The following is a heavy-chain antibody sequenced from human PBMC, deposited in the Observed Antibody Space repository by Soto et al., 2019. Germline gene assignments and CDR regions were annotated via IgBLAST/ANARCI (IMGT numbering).Heavy chain of an antibody. CDR1: GGSISSSSYY. J-gene: IGHJ4*02. D-gene: IGHD6-19*01. CDR3: ARHLGYSSGWYSGFDY. Sequence: QLQLQESGPGLVKPSETLSLTCTVSGGSISSSSYYWGWIRQPPGKGLEWIGSIYSIGSTYYNPSLKSRVTISVDTAKNQISLKLSSVTAADTAVYYCARHLGYSSGWYSGFDYWGQGTLVTVSS. CDR2: IYSIGST. V-gene: IGHV4-39*01.